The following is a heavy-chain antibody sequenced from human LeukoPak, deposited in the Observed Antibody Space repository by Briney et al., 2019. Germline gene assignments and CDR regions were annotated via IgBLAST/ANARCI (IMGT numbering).Heavy chain of an antibody. D-gene: IGHD5-18*01. CDR1: GFTFSSYS. CDR3: ARGRGASSYGSYYSDY. V-gene: IGHV3-21*01. CDR2: ISSSSSYI. Sequence: GGSLRLSCAASGFTFSSYSMNWVRQAPGKGLEWVSSISSSSSYIYYADSVKGRFTISRDNAKNSLYLQMNSLRAEDTAVYYCARGRGASSYGSYYSDYWGQGTLVTVSS. J-gene: IGHJ4*02.